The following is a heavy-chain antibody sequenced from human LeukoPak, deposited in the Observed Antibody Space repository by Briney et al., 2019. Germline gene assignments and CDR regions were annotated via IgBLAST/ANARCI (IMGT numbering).Heavy chain of an antibody. CDR1: GGSISSSSYY. Sequence: PSETLSLTCTVSGGSISSSSYYWGWIRQPPGKGLEWIVSIYYSGSTYDNPSLKSRVTISVDTAKNQFSLKLSSVTAPDTAVYYCARPRVTHNWFDPWGQGTLVTVSS. CDR2: IYYSGST. D-gene: IGHD4-23*01. V-gene: IGHV4-39*01. CDR3: ARPRVTHNWFDP. J-gene: IGHJ5*02.